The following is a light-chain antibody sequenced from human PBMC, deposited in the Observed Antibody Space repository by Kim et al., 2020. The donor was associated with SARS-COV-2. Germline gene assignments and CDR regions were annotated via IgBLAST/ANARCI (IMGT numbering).Light chain of an antibody. J-gene: IGLJ3*02. CDR2: QHT. CDR3: QAWDSSTAV. CDR1: KLGDKY. Sequence: SYELTQPPSVSVSPGQTASITCSGTKLGDKYAYWYQQKPGQSPVLVIYQHTKRPSGISQRFPGSSGNTATLTISPAQTMDEADYYCQAWDSSTAVFGGGT. V-gene: IGLV3-1*01.